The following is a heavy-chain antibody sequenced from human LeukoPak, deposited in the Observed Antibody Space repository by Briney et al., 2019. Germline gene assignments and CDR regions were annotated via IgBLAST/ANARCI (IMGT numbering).Heavy chain of an antibody. D-gene: IGHD6-19*01. J-gene: IGHJ4*02. CDR3: TRRGQWLVDY. CDR2: IRSKANSYAT. V-gene: IGHV3-73*01. Sequence: GGSLRLSCAASGFTSSGSAMHWVRQASGKGLEWVGRIRSKANSYATAYAASVKGRFTISRDDSKNTAYLQMNSLKTEDTAVYYCTRRGQWLVDYWGQGTLVTVSS. CDR1: GFTSSGSA.